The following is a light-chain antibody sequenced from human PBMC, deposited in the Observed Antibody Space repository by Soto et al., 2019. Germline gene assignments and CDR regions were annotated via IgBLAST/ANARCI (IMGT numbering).Light chain of an antibody. CDR3: QQSYRYPHT. Sequence: DIQMTQSPSSLSASVGDRVTITCRASQTINTYLNWYQQRPGKVHKLLIYAASSLQSGVPSRFSGSGSGTDFTLTISSLQPEDFATYFCQQSYRYPHTFGQGTKVDIK. CDR2: AAS. V-gene: IGKV1-39*01. J-gene: IGKJ1*01. CDR1: QTINTY.